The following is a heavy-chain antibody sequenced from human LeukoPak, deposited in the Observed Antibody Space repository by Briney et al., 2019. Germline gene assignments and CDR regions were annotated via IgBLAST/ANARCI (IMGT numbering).Heavy chain of an antibody. V-gene: IGHV3-53*01. J-gene: IGHJ6*02. CDR2: IFSGGNT. D-gene: IGHD3-9*01. CDR1: GFTVTSKS. Sequence: GGSLRLSCAASGFTVTSKSMNWVRQAPGKGLEWVSVIFSGGNTNNADSVRGRFTISRDNSKNTLYLQMNSLRADDTAVYYCATDGPTGGMAVWGQGTTVTVSS. CDR3: ATDGPTGGMAV.